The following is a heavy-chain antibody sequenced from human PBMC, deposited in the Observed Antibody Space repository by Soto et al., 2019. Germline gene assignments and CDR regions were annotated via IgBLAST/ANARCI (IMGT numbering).Heavy chain of an antibody. J-gene: IGHJ4*02. Sequence: QVQLQESGPGLVKPSETLSLTCTVSGGSISSYYWTWIRQPPGKGLEWIGFIYNSGSTHYNPSLRSRVTISVDTSKNHFSRKLRSVTAADTAVYYCASMGYHYGSGSYPLDYWGQGTLVTVSS. D-gene: IGHD3-10*01. CDR1: GGSISSYY. V-gene: IGHV4-59*08. CDR3: ASMGYHYGSGSYPLDY. CDR2: IYNSGST.